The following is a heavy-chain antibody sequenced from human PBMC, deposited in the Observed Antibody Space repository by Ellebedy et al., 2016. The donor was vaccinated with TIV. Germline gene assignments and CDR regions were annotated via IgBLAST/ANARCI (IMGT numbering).Heavy chain of an antibody. Sequence: PGGSLRLSCAASGFTFSIYSMNWVRQAPGKGLEWVSCISGSGNLAYYAESVKGRFTISRDNSKNMLFLQMNTLTVEDTAVYYCGKGRGGRYYGMDVWGQGTTVTVSS. CDR1: GFTFSIYS. D-gene: IGHD3-9*01. CDR2: ISGSGNLA. J-gene: IGHJ6*02. CDR3: GKGRGGRYYGMDV. V-gene: IGHV3-23*01.